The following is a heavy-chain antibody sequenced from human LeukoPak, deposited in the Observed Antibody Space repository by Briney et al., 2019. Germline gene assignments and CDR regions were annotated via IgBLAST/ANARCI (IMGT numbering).Heavy chain of an antibody. J-gene: IGHJ4*02. CDR3: AKDLYPIVGATHYFDY. Sequence: GGSLRLTCAASELHAVTWVRQGPGKGLEWVSAISGSGGSTYYADSVKGRFTISRDNSKNTLYLQMNSLRAEDTAVYYCAKDLYPIVGATHYFDYWGQGTLVTVSS. CDR2: ISGSGGST. CDR1: ELHA. D-gene: IGHD1-26*01. V-gene: IGHV3-23*01.